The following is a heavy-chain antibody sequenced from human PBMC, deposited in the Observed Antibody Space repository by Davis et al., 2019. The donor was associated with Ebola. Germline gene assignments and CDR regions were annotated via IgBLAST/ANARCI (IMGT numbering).Heavy chain of an antibody. CDR2: ISSSAINT. Sequence: GESLKISCAASGFMFSSYAMSWVRQAPGKGLEWVSAISSSAINTYYADSVKGRFTISRDNSKNTLFLQMDSLRTEDTAAYYCTSGFCRGGDCYDQIYDYWGQGTLVTVSS. V-gene: IGHV3-23*01. J-gene: IGHJ4*02. D-gene: IGHD2-15*01. CDR3: TSGFCRGGDCYDQIYDY. CDR1: GFMFSSYA.